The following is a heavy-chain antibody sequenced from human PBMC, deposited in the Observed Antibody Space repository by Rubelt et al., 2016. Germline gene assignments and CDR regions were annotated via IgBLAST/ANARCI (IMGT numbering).Heavy chain of an antibody. J-gene: IGHJ6*02. D-gene: IGHD5-18*01. V-gene: IGHV1-3*01. CDR1: SYA. CDR3: ARDPWDSTSLNSYGYMGRSGMDV. Sequence: SYAMHWVRQAPGQRLEWMGWINAGNGNTKYSQKFQGRVTITRDTSASTAYMELSSLRSEDTAVYYCARDPWDSTSLNSYGYMGRSGMDVWGQGTTVTVSS. CDR2: INAGNGNT.